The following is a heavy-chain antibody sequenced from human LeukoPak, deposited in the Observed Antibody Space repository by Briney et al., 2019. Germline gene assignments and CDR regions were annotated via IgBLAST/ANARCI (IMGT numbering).Heavy chain of an antibody. V-gene: IGHV4-61*02. CDR2: IYASGNT. D-gene: IGHD3-22*01. Sequence: SQTLSLTCSVSGGSISSGFYYWSWIRQPAGKGLEWIGRIYASGNTNYNTSLKSRVTISVDTSNKQSSLKLSSVTAADTAVYYCARDSAIYDSSGYYYSDAFDIWGQGIMVTVSS. CDR1: GGSISSGFYY. CDR3: ARDSAIYDSSGYYYSDAFDI. J-gene: IGHJ3*02.